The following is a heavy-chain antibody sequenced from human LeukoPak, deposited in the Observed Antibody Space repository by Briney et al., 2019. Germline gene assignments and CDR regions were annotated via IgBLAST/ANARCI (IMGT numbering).Heavy chain of an antibody. D-gene: IGHD2-15*01. CDR2: IKQDGSDK. Sequence: GGSLRLSCAASGFTFSSYWMCWVRQAPGKGLEWVAIIKQDGSDKYYVDSVEGRFIISRDKAKNSLYLQMNSLRAEDTAVYYCLTSTRSHRFDYWGQGTLVTVSS. CDR1: GFTFSSYW. J-gene: IGHJ4*02. V-gene: IGHV3-7*01. CDR3: LTSTRSHRFDY.